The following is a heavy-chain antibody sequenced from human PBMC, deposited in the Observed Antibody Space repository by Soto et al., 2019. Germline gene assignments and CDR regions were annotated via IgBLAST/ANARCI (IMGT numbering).Heavy chain of an antibody. CDR3: AKDRVTENSSGSTQGH. D-gene: IGHD6-19*01. CDR2: ISNDGSNK. J-gene: IGHJ4*02. CDR1: GFTFSGYG. Sequence: PGGSLRLSCAASGFTFSGYGMHWVRQAPGKGLEWVAVISNDGSNKYYVDSVKGRFTISRDNSKNTLDLQMNSLRAEDTAVYYCAKDRVTENSSGSTQGHWGQGTLVTVSS. V-gene: IGHV3-30*18.